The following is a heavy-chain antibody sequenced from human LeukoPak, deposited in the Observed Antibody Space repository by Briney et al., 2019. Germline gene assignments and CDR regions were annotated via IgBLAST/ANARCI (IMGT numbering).Heavy chain of an antibody. CDR1: GFTFSSYS. CDR3: ARVSCSGGSCSYYFDY. D-gene: IGHD2-15*01. CDR2: IGSSSSYI. V-gene: IGHV3-21*01. Sequence: PGGSLRLSCAASGFTFSSYSMNWVRQAPGKGLEWVSSIGSSSSYIYYADSVKGRFTISRDNAKNSLYLQMNSLRAEDTAVYYCARVSCSGGSCSYYFDYWGQGTLVTVSS. J-gene: IGHJ4*02.